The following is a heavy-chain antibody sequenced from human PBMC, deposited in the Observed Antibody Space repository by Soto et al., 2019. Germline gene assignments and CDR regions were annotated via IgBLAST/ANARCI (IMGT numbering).Heavy chain of an antibody. CDR3: ARREIQGPIDY. J-gene: IGHJ4*02. V-gene: IGHV4-28*01. CDR2: IYYSGTT. Sequence: QVQLQESGPGLVKPSDTLSLTCAVSGYSISSSNWWGWIRKPPGKGLAWIGYIYYSGTTYYNPSLKSRVTMSVDTSQNQFSLKLTSVTAVDTAVDYCARREIQGPIDYWGQGTLVTVSS. CDR1: GYSISSSNW. D-gene: IGHD1-26*01.